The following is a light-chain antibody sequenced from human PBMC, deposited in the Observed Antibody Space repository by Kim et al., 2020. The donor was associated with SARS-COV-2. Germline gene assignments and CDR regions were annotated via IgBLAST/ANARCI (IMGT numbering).Light chain of an antibody. CDR1: SGDVGGYNY. CDR3: SSFAGSNHVV. J-gene: IGLJ2*01. V-gene: IGLV2-8*01. Sequence: GQSVANSCTGTSGDVGGYNYVSWYQQHPGKAPRLMIFEVSKRPSGVPDRFSGSKSGNTASLTVSGLQAEDEADYYCSSFAGSNHVVFGGGTQLTVL. CDR2: EVS.